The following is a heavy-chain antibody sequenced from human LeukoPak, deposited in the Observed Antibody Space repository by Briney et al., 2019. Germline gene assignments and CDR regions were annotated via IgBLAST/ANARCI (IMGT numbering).Heavy chain of an antibody. D-gene: IGHD1-1*01. CDR1: GFTFSSYW. CDR2: INSDGSST. J-gene: IGHJ2*01. V-gene: IGHV3-74*01. Sequence: GGSLGLSCAASGFTFSSYWMHWVRQAPGKGLVWVSRINSDGSSTSDADSVKGRFTISRDNAKNTLYLQMNSLRAEDTAVYYCARTGTHWYFDLWGRGTLVTVSS. CDR3: ARTGTHWYFDL.